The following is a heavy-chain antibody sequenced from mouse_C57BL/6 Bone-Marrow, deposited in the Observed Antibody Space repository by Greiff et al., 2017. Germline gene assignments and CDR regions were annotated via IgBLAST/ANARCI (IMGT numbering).Heavy chain of an antibody. J-gene: IGHJ2*01. V-gene: IGHV5-4*03. CDR3: ARIPLTGTAGY. D-gene: IGHD4-1*01. Sequence: EVKLVESGGGLVKPGGSLKLSCAASGFTFSSYAMSWVRQTPEKRLEWVATISDGGSYTYYPDNVKGRFTISRDNAKNNLYLQMSHLKSEDTAMYYCARIPLTGTAGYWGKGTTLTVSS. CDR1: GFTFSSYA. CDR2: ISDGGSYT.